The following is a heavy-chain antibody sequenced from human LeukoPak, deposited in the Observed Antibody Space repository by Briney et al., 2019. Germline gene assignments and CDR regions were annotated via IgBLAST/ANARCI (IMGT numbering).Heavy chain of an antibody. CDR2: ISYSGST. D-gene: IGHD3-10*01. CDR1: GGSISSHY. Sequence: SETLSLTCTVSGGSISSHYGNWLRQPPGKGLEWIGYISYSGSTNYNPFLKSRVAISVDTSKNQFSLKLSSVTAADTAVYYCARVGTYGSGSYLSWLDYWGQGSLVTVSS. J-gene: IGHJ4*02. V-gene: IGHV4-59*11. CDR3: ARVGTYGSGSYLSWLDY.